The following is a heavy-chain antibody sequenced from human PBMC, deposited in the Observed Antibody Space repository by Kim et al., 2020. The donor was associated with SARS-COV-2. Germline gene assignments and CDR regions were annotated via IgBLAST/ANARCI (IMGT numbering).Heavy chain of an antibody. CDR3: ARGIVGATRRAFDI. D-gene: IGHD1-26*01. J-gene: IGHJ3*02. Sequence: GGSLRLSCAASGFTFSSYAMHWVRQAPGKGLEWVAVISYDGSNKYYADSVKGRFTISRDNSKNTLYLQMNSLRAEDTAVYYCARGIVGATRRAFDIWGQGTMVTVSS. V-gene: IGHV3-30-3*01. CDR1: GFTFSSYA. CDR2: ISYDGSNK.